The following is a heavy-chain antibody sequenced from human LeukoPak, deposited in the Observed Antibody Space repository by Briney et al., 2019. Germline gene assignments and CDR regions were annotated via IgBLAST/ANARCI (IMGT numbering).Heavy chain of an antibody. CDR3: ARYYGFYDSSGYYFDI. J-gene: IGHJ3*02. CDR2: IYYSGST. V-gene: IGHV4-59*01. D-gene: IGHD3-22*01. CDR1: GGSISSYY. Sequence: SETLSLTCTVSGGSISSYYWSWIRQPPGKGLEWIGYIYYSGSTNYNPSLKSRVTISVVTSKNQFSLKLSSVTAADTAVYYCARYYGFYDSSGYYFDIWGQGTMVTVSS.